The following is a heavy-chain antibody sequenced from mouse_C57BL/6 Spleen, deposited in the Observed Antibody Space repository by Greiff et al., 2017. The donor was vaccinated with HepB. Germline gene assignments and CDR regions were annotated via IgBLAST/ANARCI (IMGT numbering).Heavy chain of an antibody. CDR3: TRGGTTGKRGYAMDY. Sequence: EVKLVESGEGLVKPGGSLKLSCAASGFTFSSYAMSWVRQTPEKRLEWVAYISSGGDYIYYADTVKGRFTISRDNARNTLDLQMSSLKSEDTAMYYCTRGGTTGKRGYAMDYWGQGTSVTVSS. CDR2: ISSGGDYI. CDR1: GFTFSSYA. J-gene: IGHJ4*01. D-gene: IGHD1-1*01. V-gene: IGHV5-9-1*02.